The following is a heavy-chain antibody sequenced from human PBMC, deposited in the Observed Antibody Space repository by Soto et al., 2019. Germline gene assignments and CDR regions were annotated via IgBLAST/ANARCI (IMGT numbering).Heavy chain of an antibody. D-gene: IGHD3-16*01. CDR1: GGTFSSYA. V-gene: IGHV1-69*01. Sequence: QVQLVQSGAEVKKPGSSVKVSCKASGGTFSSYAISWVRQAPGQGLEWMGGSIPIFGTANYAQKFQGRVTINADESTSTAYMEMRSMRSEDTAVYYCARDAPVSFGGVIGEVGYYGMDVWGQGTTVTVSS. J-gene: IGHJ6*02. CDR3: ARDAPVSFGGVIGEVGYYGMDV. CDR2: SIPIFGTA.